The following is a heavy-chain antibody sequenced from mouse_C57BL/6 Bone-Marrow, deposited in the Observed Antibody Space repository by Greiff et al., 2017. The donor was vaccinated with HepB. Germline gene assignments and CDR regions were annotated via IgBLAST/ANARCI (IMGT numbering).Heavy chain of an antibody. Sequence: QVQLQQSDAELVKPGASVKISCKVSGYTFTDHTIHWMKQRPEQGLEWIGYIYPRDGSTKYNEKFKGKATLTADKSSSTAYMELNSLTSEDSAVYFWARRYGSSYWYFDVWGTGTTVTVSS. CDR1: GYTFTDHT. CDR2: IYPRDGST. J-gene: IGHJ1*03. V-gene: IGHV1-78*01. D-gene: IGHD1-1*01. CDR3: ARRYGSSYWYFDV.